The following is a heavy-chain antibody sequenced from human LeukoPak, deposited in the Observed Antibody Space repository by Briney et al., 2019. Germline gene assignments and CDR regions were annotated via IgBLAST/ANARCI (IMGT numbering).Heavy chain of an antibody. Sequence: AGGSLRLSCAASGFTVSSNYMSWVRQAPGKGLEWVSVIYSGGSTYYADSVKGRFTISRDNSKNTLYLQMNSLRAEDTAVYYCAKDLRGYSYGYGGYYWGQGTLVTVSS. CDR2: IYSGGST. CDR3: AKDLRGYSYGYGGYY. J-gene: IGHJ4*02. CDR1: GFTVSSNY. D-gene: IGHD5-18*01. V-gene: IGHV3-53*05.